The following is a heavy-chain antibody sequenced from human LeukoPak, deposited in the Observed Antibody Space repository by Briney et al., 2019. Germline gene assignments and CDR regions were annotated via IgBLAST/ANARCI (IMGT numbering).Heavy chain of an antibody. D-gene: IGHD1-26*01. CDR2: INPSGGST. J-gene: IGHJ4*02. CDR3: AKGSRDSGSYLGYLDF. V-gene: IGHV1-46*01. CDR1: GYTFTSYY. Sequence: ASVKVSCKASGYTFTSYYMHWVRQAPGQGLEWMGIINPSGGSTSYAQKFQGRVTMTRDMSTSTVYMELSSLRASDTAVYFCAKGSRDSGSYLGYLDFWGQGTLVTVSS.